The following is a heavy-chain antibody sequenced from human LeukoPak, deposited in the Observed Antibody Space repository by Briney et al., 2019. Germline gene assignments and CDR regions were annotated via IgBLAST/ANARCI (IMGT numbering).Heavy chain of an antibody. V-gene: IGHV1-69*06. CDR1: GGTFSSYA. Sequence: SVKVSCKASGGTFSSYAISWVRQAPGQGLEWMGGIIPIFGTANYAQKFQGRVTIAADKSTSTAYMELSSLRSEDTAVYYCVRRTQLYFDYWGQGTLVTVSS. CDR2: IIPIFGTA. CDR3: VRRTQLYFDY. D-gene: IGHD1-1*01. J-gene: IGHJ4*02.